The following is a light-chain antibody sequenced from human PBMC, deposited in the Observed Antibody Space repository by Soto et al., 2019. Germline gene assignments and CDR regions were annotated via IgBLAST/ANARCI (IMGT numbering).Light chain of an antibody. CDR1: SSDIGGYNY. CDR3: TSYTKINSHVL. Sequence: QSVLTQPASVSGSPGQSITISCTGTSSDIGGYNYVSWYQHHPGKAPKLMISEVSNRPSGVSNRFSGSKSGNTASLTSSGLQAEDEADYYCTSYTKINSHVLFGGGTKLTVL. J-gene: IGLJ3*02. V-gene: IGLV2-14*01. CDR2: EVS.